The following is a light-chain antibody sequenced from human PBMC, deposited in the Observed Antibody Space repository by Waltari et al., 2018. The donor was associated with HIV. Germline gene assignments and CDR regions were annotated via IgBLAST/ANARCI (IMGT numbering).Light chain of an antibody. V-gene: IGLV2-23*02. CDR2: EVS. J-gene: IGLJ2*01. CDR3: CSYAGSSTLGV. CDR1: SSDVGSYNL. Sequence: QSALTQPASVSGSPGQSITISCTGTSSDVGSYNLVSWYQQHPGKAPKLMIYEVSKRPSVVSNRFSGAKSGNTASLTFSGLQAEDEADYYCCSYAGSSTLGVFGGGTKLTVL.